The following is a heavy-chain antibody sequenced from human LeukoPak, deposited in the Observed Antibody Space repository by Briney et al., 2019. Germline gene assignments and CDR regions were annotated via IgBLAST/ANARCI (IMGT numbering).Heavy chain of an antibody. J-gene: IGHJ1*01. CDR3: ARGRYCTNGVCYFVPHGRYEYFQH. CDR1: GGSFGGYY. D-gene: IGHD2-8*01. CDR2: INHSGST. Sequence: SETLSLTCAVYGGSFGGYYWNWICHPPGKGLEGIGEINHSGSTNYSPSLKSRVTISVDTSKNQISLKLSPVTAADTAVYYCARGRYCTNGVCYFVPHGRYEYFQHWGQGTLVTVSS. V-gene: IGHV4-34*01.